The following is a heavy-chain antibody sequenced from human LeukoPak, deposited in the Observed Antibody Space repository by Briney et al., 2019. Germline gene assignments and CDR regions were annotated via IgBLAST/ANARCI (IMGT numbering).Heavy chain of an antibody. J-gene: IGHJ4*02. D-gene: IGHD1-26*01. CDR1: GFTFSSYA. V-gene: IGHV3-30-3*01. CDR3: ASEGEAPTFDY. CDR2: ISYDGSNK. Sequence: GRSLRLSCAASGFTFSSYAMHWVRQAPGKGLEWVAVISYDGSNKYYADSVKGRFTISRDNSKNTLYLQMNSLRAEDTAVYYCASEGEAPTFDYRGQGTLVTVSS.